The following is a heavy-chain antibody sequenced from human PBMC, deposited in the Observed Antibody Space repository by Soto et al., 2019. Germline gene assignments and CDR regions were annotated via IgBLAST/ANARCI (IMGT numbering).Heavy chain of an antibody. J-gene: IGHJ5*02. CDR1: GGSINSGGYY. D-gene: IGHD2-15*01. V-gene: IGHV4-31*03. Sequence: PSETLSLTCTVSGGSINSGGYYWSWIRQHPGKGLEWIGYIYYSGSTYYNPSLKSRVTISVDTSKNQFSLKLSSVTAADMAVYYCAIYLCSGCSCGWFDPWGQGTMVTV. CDR3: AIYLCSGCSCGWFDP. CDR2: IYYSGST.